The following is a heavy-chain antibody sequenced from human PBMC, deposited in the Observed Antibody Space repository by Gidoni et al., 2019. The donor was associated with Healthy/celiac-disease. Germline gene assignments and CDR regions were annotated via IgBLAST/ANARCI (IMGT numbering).Heavy chain of an antibody. J-gene: IGHJ5*02. D-gene: IGHD3-3*01. CDR3: ARDSSSYDFWSGSRWFDP. V-gene: IGHV1-3*01. CDR1: GYTFTSYA. CDR2: INAGNGNT. Sequence: QVQLVQSGAEVKKPGASVKVSCKASGYTFTSYAMHWVRQAPGQRLEWMGWINAGNGNTKYSQKFQGRVTITRDTSASTAYIELSSLRSEDTAVYYCARDSSSYDFWSGSRWFDPWGQGTLVTVSS.